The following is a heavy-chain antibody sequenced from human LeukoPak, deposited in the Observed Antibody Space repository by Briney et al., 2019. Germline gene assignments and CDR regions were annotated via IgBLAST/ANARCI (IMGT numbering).Heavy chain of an antibody. J-gene: IGHJ4*02. CDR3: ARDPPEWELPQDY. CDR2: INSDGSST. D-gene: IGHD1-26*01. Sequence: GGSLRLSCAASGFTFSTYWMHWVRQAPGKGLVWVSRINSDGSSTRYADSVKGRFTISRDNAKNTLYLQMNSLRGEDTAVYYCARDPPEWELPQDYWGRGTLVAVSS. V-gene: IGHV3-74*01. CDR1: GFTFSTYW.